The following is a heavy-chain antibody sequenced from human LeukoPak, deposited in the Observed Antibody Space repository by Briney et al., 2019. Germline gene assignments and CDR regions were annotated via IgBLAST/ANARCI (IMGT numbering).Heavy chain of an antibody. CDR3: ARAPNYDYVWANLYYFDY. CDR1: GYTFTSYD. D-gene: IGHD3-16*01. Sequence: GASVKVSCKASGYTFTSYDINWVRQATGQGLEWMGWMNPNSSNTGYAQKFQGRVTMTRNTSISTAYMELSSLRSEDTAVYYCARAPNYDYVWANLYYFDYWGQGTLVTVSS. CDR2: MNPNSSNT. V-gene: IGHV1-8*01. J-gene: IGHJ4*02.